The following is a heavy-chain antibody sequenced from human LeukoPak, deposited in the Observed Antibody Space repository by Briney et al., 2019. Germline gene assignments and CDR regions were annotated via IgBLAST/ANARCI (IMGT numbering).Heavy chain of an antibody. V-gene: IGHV3-23*01. Sequence: GRSLRLSCAASGFTVGASYMSWVRQAPGEGLEWVSGISGSGGRTYYADSVKGRFTISRDNSKNTLYLQMNSLRAEDTAVYYCAKEPGSYFGSGSYIYWGQGTLVTVSS. J-gene: IGHJ4*02. CDR1: GFTVGASY. CDR2: ISGSGGRT. D-gene: IGHD3-10*01. CDR3: AKEPGSYFGSGSYIY.